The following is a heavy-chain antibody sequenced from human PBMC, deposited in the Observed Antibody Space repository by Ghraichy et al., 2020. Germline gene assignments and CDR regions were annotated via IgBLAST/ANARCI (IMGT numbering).Heavy chain of an antibody. CDR2: IYYSGST. D-gene: IGHD3-3*01. V-gene: IGHV4-39*01. Sequence: SETLSLTCTVSGGSISSSSYYWGWIRQPPGKGLEWIGSIYYSGSTYYNPSLKSRVTISVDTSKNQFSLKLSSVTAADTAVYYCARVNSQNFWSGYYDHYHKKYYFDYWGQGTLVTVSS. CDR1: GGSISSSSYY. J-gene: IGHJ4*02. CDR3: ARVNSQNFWSGYYDHYHKKYYFDY.